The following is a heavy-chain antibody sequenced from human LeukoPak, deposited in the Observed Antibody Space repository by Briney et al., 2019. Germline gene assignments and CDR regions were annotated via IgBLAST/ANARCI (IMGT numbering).Heavy chain of an antibody. CDR2: IWYDGSNE. Sequence: GSLRLSCATSGSDFSSSGMHWVRQAPGKGLEWVAVIWYDGSNEYYADSVKGRFTISRDNSKNTLYLQMNSLRAEDTAVYYCAKDYGWNAIVRATAGFDFWGQGTLVTVSS. J-gene: IGHJ4*02. CDR1: GSDFSSSG. D-gene: IGHD1-26*01. V-gene: IGHV3-30*02. CDR3: AKDYGWNAIVRATAGFDF.